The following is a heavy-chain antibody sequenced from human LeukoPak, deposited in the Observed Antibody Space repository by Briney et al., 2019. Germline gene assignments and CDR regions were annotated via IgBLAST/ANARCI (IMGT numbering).Heavy chain of an antibody. CDR1: EFTFNNYW. J-gene: IGHJ3*02. D-gene: IGHD6-6*01. Sequence: GGSLRLSCAASEFTFNNYWMHWVRQAPGKGLEWVSYITTTSSIIYYADSVKGRFTISRDNAKNSLYLQMNSLRAEDTAVYYCTRDYSSSSGRAFDIWGQGTMVTVSS. V-gene: IGHV3-48*01. CDR2: ITTTSSII. CDR3: TRDYSSSSGRAFDI.